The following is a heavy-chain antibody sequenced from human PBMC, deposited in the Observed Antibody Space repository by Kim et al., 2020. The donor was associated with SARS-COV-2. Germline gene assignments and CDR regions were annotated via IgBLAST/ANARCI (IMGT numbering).Heavy chain of an antibody. CDR1: GGSISNYY. Sequence: SETLSLTCTLSGGSISNYYWAWIRQPPGKGLEWIGYIYYSGTTDYNPSLKSRVTLSIDTSKNQFSLNLKSVTAADTAVYYCARGRSGSYHHFDYWGQGTLVTVSS. D-gene: IGHD1-26*01. CDR2: IYYSGTT. J-gene: IGHJ4*02. CDR3: ARGRSGSYHHFDY. V-gene: IGHV4-59*13.